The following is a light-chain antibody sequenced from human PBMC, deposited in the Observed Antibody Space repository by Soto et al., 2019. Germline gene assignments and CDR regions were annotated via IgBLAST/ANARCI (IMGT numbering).Light chain of an antibody. J-gene: IGKJ4*01. CDR3: QQSFASPPLT. CDR1: QYISRY. CDR2: DAS. V-gene: IGKV1-39*01. Sequence: DIQLTQSPSSLSASVGDRVTITCRASQYISRYLNWYQKKPGKAPKLLIYDASSLQSGVPQRFSGSGSGTYFSLTISSLQPEDYATYYCQQSFASPPLTFGGGTKV.